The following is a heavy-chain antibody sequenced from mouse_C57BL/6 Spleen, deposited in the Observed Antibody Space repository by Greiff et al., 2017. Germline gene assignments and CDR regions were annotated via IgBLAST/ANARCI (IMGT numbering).Heavy chain of an antibody. CDR1: GYTFTSYW. CDR2: IDPSDSYT. D-gene: IGHD1-1*01. Sequence: QVQLQQPGAELVLPGASVKLSCKASGYTFTSYWMHWVKQRPGQGLEWIGEIDPSDSYTNYNQEFKGKTTLTVDNASSTAYMQFSSLTSEHSAVYSGASGGYYGSRRAWFAYWGQGTLVTVSA. CDR3: ASGGYYGSRRAWFAY. V-gene: IGHV1-69*01. J-gene: IGHJ3*01.